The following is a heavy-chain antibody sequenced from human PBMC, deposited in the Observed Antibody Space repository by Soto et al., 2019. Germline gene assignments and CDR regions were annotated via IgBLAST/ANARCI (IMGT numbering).Heavy chain of an antibody. CDR3: ARFLRPYSSGWYEYYYGMDV. V-gene: IGHV1-69*13. D-gene: IGHD6-19*01. CDR2: IIPIFGTA. CDR1: GGTLSSYA. J-gene: IGHJ6*02. Sequence: SVTVCCKASGGTLSSYASRWVRQAPEQGLEWMGGIIPIFGTANYAQKFQGRVTITADESTSTAYMELSSLRSEDTAVYYCARFLRPYSSGWYEYYYGMDVWGQGTTVTVSS.